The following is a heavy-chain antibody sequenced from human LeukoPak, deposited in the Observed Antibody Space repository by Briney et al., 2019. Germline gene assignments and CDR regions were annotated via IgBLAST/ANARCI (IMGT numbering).Heavy chain of an antibody. CDR2: INHSGST. V-gene: IGHV4-34*01. Sequence: SETLSLTCAVYGGSFSGYYWSWIRRPPGKGLEWIGEINHSGSTNYNPSLKSRVTISVDTSKNQFSLKLSSVTAADTAVYYCARGSRRGSGWYYDYWGQGTLVTVSS. D-gene: IGHD6-19*01. J-gene: IGHJ4*02. CDR3: ARGSRRGSGWYYDY. CDR1: GGSFSGYY.